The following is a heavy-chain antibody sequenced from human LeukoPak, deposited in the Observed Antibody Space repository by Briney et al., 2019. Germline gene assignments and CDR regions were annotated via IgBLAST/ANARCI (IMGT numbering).Heavy chain of an antibody. CDR2: IIPIFGTA. J-gene: IGHJ4*02. D-gene: IGHD6-13*01. V-gene: IGHV1-69*05. Sequence: SVKVSCKASGGTFSSYAISWVRQAPGQGLEWMGGIIPIFGTANYAQKVQGRVTITTDESTSTAYMELSSLRSEDTAVYYCASSRIAAAGNLDYWGQGTLVTVSS. CDR1: GGTFSSYA. CDR3: ASSRIAAAGNLDY.